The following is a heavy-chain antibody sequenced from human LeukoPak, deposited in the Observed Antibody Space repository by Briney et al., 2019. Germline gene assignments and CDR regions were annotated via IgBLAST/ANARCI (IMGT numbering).Heavy chain of an antibody. Sequence: GGALRLSCAASGFTFSSAAMTWVRQAPGKGLEWVSLIASSGGSTYYADSVKGRVTISRDNSKNTLSLQMNSLRVEDTAIYYCAKDIQLSTWGLGTMVTVSS. V-gene: IGHV3-23*01. D-gene: IGHD5-24*01. CDR3: AKDIQLST. CDR2: IASSGGST. J-gene: IGHJ3*01. CDR1: GFTFSSAA.